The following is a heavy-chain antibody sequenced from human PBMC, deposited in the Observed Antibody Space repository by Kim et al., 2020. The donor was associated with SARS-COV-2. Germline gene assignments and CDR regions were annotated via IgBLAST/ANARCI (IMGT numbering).Heavy chain of an antibody. CDR1: GFTVRTYD. J-gene: IGHJ3*02. CDR2: LWHDGINK. D-gene: IGHD1-1*01. Sequence: GGSLRLSCAASGFTVRTYDMHWVRQAPGKGLEWVAGLWHDGINKCYGDSVKGRFTISRDNSKNTLYLEMNSLRAEDTAVYYCARETGPGTGSCGFDIRG. V-gene: IGHV3-33*01. CDR3: ARETGPGTGSCGFDI.